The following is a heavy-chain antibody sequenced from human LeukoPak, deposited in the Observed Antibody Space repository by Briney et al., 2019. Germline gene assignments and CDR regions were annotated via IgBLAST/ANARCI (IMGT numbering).Heavy chain of an antibody. J-gene: IGHJ4*02. D-gene: IGHD2-2*01. CDR2: IYYSGST. CDR3: ARLGYHIDY. Sequence: SETLSFTCTVSGGSIGSSSYYWGWIRQPPGKGLEWIGSIYYSGSTYYNPSLKSRVTISVDTSKNQFSLKLSSVTAADTAVYYCARLGYHIDYWGQGTLVTVSS. CDR1: GGSIGSSSYY. V-gene: IGHV4-39*01.